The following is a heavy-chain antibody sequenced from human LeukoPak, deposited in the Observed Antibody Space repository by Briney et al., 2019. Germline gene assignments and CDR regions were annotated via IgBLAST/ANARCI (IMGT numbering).Heavy chain of an antibody. CDR3: ARGITMVRGPPYNWFDP. J-gene: IGHJ5*02. V-gene: IGHV4-34*01. CDR1: GGSFSDYY. Sequence: PSETMSLTCAVYGGSFSDYYWSWIRQPPGKGLEWIGEINHSGSTNYNPSLKSRVTISVDTSKNQFSLKLSSVTAADTAVYYCARGITMVRGPPYNWFDPWGQGTLVTVSS. CDR2: INHSGST. D-gene: IGHD3-10*01.